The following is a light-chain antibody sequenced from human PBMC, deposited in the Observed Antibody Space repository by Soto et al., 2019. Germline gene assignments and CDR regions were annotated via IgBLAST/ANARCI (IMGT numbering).Light chain of an antibody. CDR2: EIN. CDR3: SSFAGSNNFPYV. Sequence: QSVLTQPPSASGAPGQSVTISCTGSSSDVGAYDYVSRYQQHPGKAPKLMFYEINKRPSGVPDRFSVSKSGNTASLTVSGLQAEDEADYYCSSFAGSNNFPYVFGTGTKVTVL. J-gene: IGLJ1*01. CDR1: SSDVGAYDY. V-gene: IGLV2-8*01.